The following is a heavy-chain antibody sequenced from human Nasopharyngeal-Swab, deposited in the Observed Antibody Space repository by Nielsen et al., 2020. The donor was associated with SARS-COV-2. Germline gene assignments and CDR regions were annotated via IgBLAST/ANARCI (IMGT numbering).Heavy chain of an antibody. CDR3: SSDLAASGSGTYSKFYFGIDV. CDR2: VSYDGSSN. CDR1: ELVFSSYA. J-gene: IGHJ6*02. Sequence: FCAASELVFSSYAMHWVRQTPGKGLEWVALVSYDGSSNFYADSVKGRFSISRDNPQNTLFLDLYSLRLEDTALYYCSSDLAASGSGTYSKFYFGIDVWGQGTTVTVSS. D-gene: IGHD3-10*01. V-gene: IGHV3-30*04.